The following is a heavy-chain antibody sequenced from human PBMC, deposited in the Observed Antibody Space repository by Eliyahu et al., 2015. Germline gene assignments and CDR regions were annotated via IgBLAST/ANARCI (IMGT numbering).Heavy chain of an antibody. CDR2: INHSGST. CDR3: ARRKNTGYSSSWPRYVWFDP. D-gene: IGHD6-13*01. V-gene: IGHV4-34*01. Sequence: QVQLQQWGAGLLKPSETLSLTCAVYGGSFSGYYWSWIRQPPGKGLEWIGEINHSGSTNYNPSLKSRVTISVDTSKNQFSLKLSSVTAADTAVYYCARRKNTGYSSSWPRYVWFDPWGQGTLVTVSS. CDR1: GGSFSGYY. J-gene: IGHJ5*02.